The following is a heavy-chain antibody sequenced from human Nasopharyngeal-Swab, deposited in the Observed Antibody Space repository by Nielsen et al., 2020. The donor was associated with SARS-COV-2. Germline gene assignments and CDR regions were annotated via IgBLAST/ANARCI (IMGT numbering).Heavy chain of an antibody. D-gene: IGHD3-10*01. CDR2: IIPNSGAT. J-gene: IGHJ6*02. V-gene: IGHV1-2*06. Sequence: ASVKVSCKASGYTFTDYYVHWVRQAHVQELEWMERIIPNSGATEYARKFQYRVKLSRDASISTAYMDVSRLRSDDTAVYYCATSRPRYTDSGTLKPGFYYAMDVWGQGTTVTVSS. CDR1: GYTFTDYY. CDR3: ATSRPRYTDSGTLKPGFYYAMDV.